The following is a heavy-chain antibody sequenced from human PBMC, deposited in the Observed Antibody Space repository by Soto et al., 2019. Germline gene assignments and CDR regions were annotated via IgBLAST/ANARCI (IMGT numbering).Heavy chain of an antibody. V-gene: IGHV5-10-1*01. J-gene: IGHJ4*02. D-gene: IGHD6-13*01. Sequence: PGEALKIPFDSSGYSLTTHWINLVRQMPGKGPEWRVSIDTSQSYFDYNPSLQGNVTISAEKSTSQAYLQWNSLEASDTAIYYCAVFRSSWFGDGRLDYWGPGTLVTVSS. CDR2: IDTSQSYF. CDR1: GYSLTTHW. CDR3: AVFRSSWFGDGRLDY.